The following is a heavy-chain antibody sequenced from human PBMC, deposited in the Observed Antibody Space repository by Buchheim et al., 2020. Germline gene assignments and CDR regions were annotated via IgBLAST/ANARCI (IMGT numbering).Heavy chain of an antibody. D-gene: IGHD3-22*01. CDR3: ARDRSSVHYEYNDY. CDR1: GYALSRYA. V-gene: IGHV1-3*01. Sequence: QVQLLQSGAEVRKAGASVKVSCKTSGYALSRYAMHWVRQVPGQSLEWMGWINGGNGYTKYSPKFQGRVTITRDTSAMPVVLELSSLTSEDTAVYYCARDRSSVHYEYNDYWGQGTL. J-gene: IGHJ4*02. CDR2: INGGNGYT.